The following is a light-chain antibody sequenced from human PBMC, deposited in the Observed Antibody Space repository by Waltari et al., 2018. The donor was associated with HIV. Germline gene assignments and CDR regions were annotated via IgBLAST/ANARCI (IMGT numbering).Light chain of an antibody. V-gene: IGLV1-47*01. CDR3: AVWDNSLSAQV. CDR2: WKT. J-gene: IGLJ3*02. Sequence: QSVLTQSPSISGTPWPRVTISCYGSSSNIGHNYVSWYQQVPGTTPTLLIFWKTQRPSGVSDRFSGSVSGTSASLAISGLRSDDEANYYCAVWDNSLSAQVFGGGTTLTVL. CDR1: SSNIGHNY.